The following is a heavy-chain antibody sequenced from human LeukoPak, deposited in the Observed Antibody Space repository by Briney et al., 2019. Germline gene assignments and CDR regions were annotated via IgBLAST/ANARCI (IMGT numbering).Heavy chain of an antibody. CDR1: GFTFSSYG. CDR3: ARDSSGYYDGAFDI. Sequence: GGSLRLSCAASGFTFSSYGMHWVRQAPGKGREWVAFIRYDGSNKYYADSVKGRFTISRDNSKNTLYLQMNSLRAEDTAVYYCARDSSGYYDGAFDIWGQGTMVTVSS. D-gene: IGHD3-22*01. V-gene: IGHV3-30*02. J-gene: IGHJ3*02. CDR2: IRYDGSNK.